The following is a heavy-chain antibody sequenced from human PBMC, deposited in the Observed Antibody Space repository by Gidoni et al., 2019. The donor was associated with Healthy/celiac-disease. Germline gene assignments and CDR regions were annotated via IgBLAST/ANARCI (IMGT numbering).Heavy chain of an antibody. Sequence: EVQLVESGGGLVQPGGSLRLSCAASGVTFSSYWMSWVRQAPGKGLEWVANIKQDGSEKYYVDSVKGRFTISRDNAKNSLYLQMNSLRAEDTAVYYCARGLLVYGPFDIWGQGTMVTVSS. V-gene: IGHV3-7*01. CDR1: GVTFSSYW. D-gene: IGHD3-9*01. CDR2: IKQDGSEK. J-gene: IGHJ3*02. CDR3: ARGLLVYGPFDI.